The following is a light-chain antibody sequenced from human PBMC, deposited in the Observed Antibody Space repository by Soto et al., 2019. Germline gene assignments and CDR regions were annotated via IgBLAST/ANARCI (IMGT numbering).Light chain of an antibody. CDR2: EVS. V-gene: IGLV2-8*01. Sequence: HSSLTQPPSASGSPGQSVTISCTGTSSDVGGYNYVSWYQQHPGKAPKLMIYEVSKRPSGVPDRFSGSKSGNTASLTISGLQAEDEADYYCSSYAGSNNPVVFGGGTQLTVL. CDR1: SSDVGGYNY. CDR3: SSYAGSNNPVV. J-gene: IGLJ2*01.